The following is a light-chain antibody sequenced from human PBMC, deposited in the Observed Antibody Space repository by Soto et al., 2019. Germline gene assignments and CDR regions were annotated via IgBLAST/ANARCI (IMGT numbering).Light chain of an antibody. J-gene: IGLJ3*02. CDR2: EVT. V-gene: IGLV2-14*01. Sequence: QSVLTQPASVSGSPGQSITISCTGTSSDVGGYNYVSWYQQHPGKAPKLMIYEVTNRPSGVSYRFSGSKSGNTASLTISGLQADDEADYYCSSYTSSSTLVVFGGGTKLTVL. CDR1: SSDVGGYNY. CDR3: SSYTSSSTLVV.